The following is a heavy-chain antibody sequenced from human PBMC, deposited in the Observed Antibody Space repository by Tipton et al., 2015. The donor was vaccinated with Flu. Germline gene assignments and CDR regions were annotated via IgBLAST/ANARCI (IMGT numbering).Heavy chain of an antibody. Sequence: SLRLSCTASGFTFGDYAVNWVRQAPGKGLEWVGFIRSKDYGGTTEYAASVRGRFSIPRDDSKSIAYLQMNSLKIEDTAVYYCIRDWGIGARVGYFQEWGQGTLVTVSS. CDR2: IRSKDYGGTT. D-gene: IGHD6-6*01. CDR1: GFTFGDYA. J-gene: IGHJ1*01. V-gene: IGHV3-49*04. CDR3: IRDWGIGARVGYFQE.